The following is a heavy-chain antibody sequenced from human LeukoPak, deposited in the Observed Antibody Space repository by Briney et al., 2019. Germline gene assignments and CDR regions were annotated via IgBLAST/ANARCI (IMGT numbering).Heavy chain of an antibody. CDR3: ARILEGSGAAFDI. V-gene: IGHV4-59*01. D-gene: IGHD1-26*01. CDR1: GGSMNNYY. J-gene: IGHJ3*02. CDR2: IHYTGIT. Sequence: SETLCLTCIASGGSMNNYYWSWIRQPPGEGLDWFAYIHYTGITNYNPFLKSRVTISLDTSKNQFSLKLNSVTAADTAFYYCARILEGSGAAFDIWGQGTMVTVSS.